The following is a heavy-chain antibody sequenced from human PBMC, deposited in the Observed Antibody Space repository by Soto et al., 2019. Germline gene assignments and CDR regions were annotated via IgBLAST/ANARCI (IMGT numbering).Heavy chain of an antibody. J-gene: IGHJ6*02. Sequence: PGGSLRLSCAASGFTVSSNYMSWVRRAPGKGLEWVSLIYSGGSTYYADSVKGRFTISRDNSKNTLYLQMNSLRAEDTAVYYCARDSPYYDFRLVVSGQGTTVTV. CDR3: ARDSPYYDFRLVV. CDR1: GFTVSSNY. V-gene: IGHV3-66*01. CDR2: IYSGGST. D-gene: IGHD3-3*01.